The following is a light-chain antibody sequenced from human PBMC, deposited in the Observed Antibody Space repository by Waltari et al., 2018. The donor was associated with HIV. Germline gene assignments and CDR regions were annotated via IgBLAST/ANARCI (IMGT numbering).Light chain of an antibody. Sequence: SYEVTQPPSMSVSPGQTTRITCSGHRLGEKSPSWYQHRSGQSPLLVIYHDIKRPSGIPERFSGSNSGNTATLTITGIQALDEADYYCQAWDSNSFVVFGGGTKLTVV. CDR1: RLGEKS. CDR2: HDI. J-gene: IGLJ2*01. V-gene: IGLV3-1*01. CDR3: QAWDSNSFVV.